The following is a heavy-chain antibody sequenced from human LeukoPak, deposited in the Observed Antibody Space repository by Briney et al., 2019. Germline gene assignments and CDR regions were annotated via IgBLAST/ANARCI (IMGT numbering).Heavy chain of an antibody. Sequence: GGSLRLSCAAPGFTFSNYAMHWVRQAPGKGLEWVSYISRNSYTNYADSVKGRFTISRDNAKNSLYLQMASLRAEDTAVYYCARMGIAAVGAYYFDYWGQGTLVAVSS. CDR1: GFTFSNYA. CDR3: ARMGIAAVGAYYFDY. V-gene: IGHV3-21*05. D-gene: IGHD6-13*01. J-gene: IGHJ4*02. CDR2: ISRNSYT.